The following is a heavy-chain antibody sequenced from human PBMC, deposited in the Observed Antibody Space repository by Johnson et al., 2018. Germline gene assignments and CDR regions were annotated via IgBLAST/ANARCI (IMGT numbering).Heavy chain of an antibody. V-gene: IGHV3-30-3*01. Sequence: QVQLVESGGGVVQPGRSLRLSCAASGFTFSSYAMHWVRQAPGKGLEWVAVISYDGSNKYYADSVKGRFTISRDNSKNTLYRHMKSLRAEDTAVYNWSRGKGAYEGGMNLFQHWGQGTLVTVSS. CDR1: GFTFSSYA. D-gene: IGHD3-16*01. J-gene: IGHJ1*01. CDR3: SRGKGAYEGGMNLFQH. CDR2: ISYDGSNK.